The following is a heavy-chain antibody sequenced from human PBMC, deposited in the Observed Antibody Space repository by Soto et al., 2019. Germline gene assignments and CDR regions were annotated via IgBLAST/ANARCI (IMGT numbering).Heavy chain of an antibody. Sequence: ASVKVSCKVSGYTLTELSMHWVRQAPGKGLEWMGGFDPEDGETIYAQKFQGRVTMTRDTSTSTVYMELSSLRSEDTAVYYCARGIPGYCGGATCYSGWFDPWG. J-gene: IGHJ5*02. CDR2: FDPEDGET. V-gene: IGHV1-24*01. CDR1: GYTLTELS. CDR3: ARGIPGYCGGATCYSGWFDP. D-gene: IGHD2-15*01.